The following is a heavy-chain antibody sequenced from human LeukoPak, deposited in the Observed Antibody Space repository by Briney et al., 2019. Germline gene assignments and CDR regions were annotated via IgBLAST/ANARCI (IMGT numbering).Heavy chain of an antibody. Sequence: SETLSLTCTVSGGSISGEYWSWVRQPPGKGLEWFGYIYSSGTTNYNPSLKSRLTMSVDTSKNQFSLKLSSVTAADTAVYYCARLWGGTVAFDSRVQGTMVTVSS. CDR3: ARLWGGTVAFDS. D-gene: IGHD4-17*01. CDR1: GGSISGEY. J-gene: IGHJ3*02. V-gene: IGHV4-59*12. CDR2: IYSSGTT.